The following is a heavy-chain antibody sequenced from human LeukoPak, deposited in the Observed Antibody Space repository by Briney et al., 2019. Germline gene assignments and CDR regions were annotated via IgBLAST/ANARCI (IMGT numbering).Heavy chain of an antibody. CDR1: GYTFTSYG. D-gene: IGHD3-22*01. Sequence: GASVKVSCKASGYTFTSYGISWVRQAPGQGLEWMGWISAYNGNTNYAQKLQGRVTMTTDTSTSTAYMELRGLRSDDTAVYYCARAGRITMIVVAPTSLWAFDIWGQGTMVTVSS. J-gene: IGHJ3*02. V-gene: IGHV1-18*01. CDR2: ISAYNGNT. CDR3: ARAGRITMIVVAPTSLWAFDI.